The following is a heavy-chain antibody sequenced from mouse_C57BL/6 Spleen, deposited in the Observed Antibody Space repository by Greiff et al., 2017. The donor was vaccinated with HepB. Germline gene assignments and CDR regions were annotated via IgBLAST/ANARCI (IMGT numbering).Heavy chain of an antibody. V-gene: IGHV5-6*01. J-gene: IGHJ3*01. CDR2: ISSGGSYT. D-gene: IGHD1-1*01. CDR1: GFTFSSYG. Sequence: EVQGVESGGDLVKPGGSLKLSCAASGFTFSSYGMSWVRQTPDKRLEWVATISSGGSYTYYPDSVKGRFTISRDNAKNTLYLQMSSLKSEDTAMYYCARRSDYYGGAWFAYWGQGTLVTVSA. CDR3: ARRSDYYGGAWFAY.